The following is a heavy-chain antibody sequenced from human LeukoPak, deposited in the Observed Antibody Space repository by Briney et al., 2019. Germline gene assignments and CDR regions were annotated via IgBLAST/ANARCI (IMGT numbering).Heavy chain of an antibody. CDR1: GGSIGSYY. CDR2: IHDSGST. Sequence: KPSETLSLTCAVSGGSIGSYYWSWIRQPPGKGLEWIGYIHDSGSTKYNPSLKSRVTMSVDTSRNHLSLKLTSVTAADTAVYYCARDESGQLVWGQGTLVTVSS. CDR3: ARDESGQLV. J-gene: IGHJ4*02. V-gene: IGHV4-59*01. D-gene: IGHD6-13*01.